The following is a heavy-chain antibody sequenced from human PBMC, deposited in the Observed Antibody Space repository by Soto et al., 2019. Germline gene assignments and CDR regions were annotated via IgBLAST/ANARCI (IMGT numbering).Heavy chain of an antibody. CDR3: ARDEKEITIFGVVHDDYYYGMDV. CDR2: GSSTGTT. J-gene: IGHJ6*02. CDR1: VSSLVSRVPY. D-gene: IGHD3-3*01. V-gene: IGHV4-39*07. Sequence: PSPPLPLTCRVCVSSLVSRVPYCNWVRQPPGSALEGIWSGSSTGTTCYDASLKSRIAIALNTPKNQFSLRLSSVTAADTAMYYCARDEKEITIFGVVHDDYYYGMDVWGQGTTVTVS.